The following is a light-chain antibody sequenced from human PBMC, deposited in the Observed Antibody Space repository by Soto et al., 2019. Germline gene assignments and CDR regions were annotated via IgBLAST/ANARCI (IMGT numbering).Light chain of an antibody. CDR3: QTWGTGIPYV. Sequence: QLVLTQSPSASASLGASVKLTCTLSSGHSSYAIAWHQQQPEKGPRYLMKLNSDGSHSKGDGIPDRFSGSSSGAERYLTISSLQSEVEADYYCQTWGTGIPYVFGTGTKLTVL. J-gene: IGLJ1*01. CDR2: LNSDGSH. V-gene: IGLV4-69*01. CDR1: SGHSSYA.